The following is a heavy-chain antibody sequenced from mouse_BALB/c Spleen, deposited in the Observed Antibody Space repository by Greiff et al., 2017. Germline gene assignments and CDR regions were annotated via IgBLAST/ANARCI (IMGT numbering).Heavy chain of an antibody. V-gene: IGHV1S81*02. CDR1: GYTFTSYW. Sequence: QVQLQQPGAELVKPGASVKLSCKASGYTFTSYWMHWVKQRPGQGLEWIGEINPSNGRTNYNEKFKSKATLTVDKSSSTAYMQLSSLTSEDSAVYYCATGYYAMDYWGQGTSVTVSS. CDR2: INPSNGRT. J-gene: IGHJ4*01. CDR3: ATGYYAMDY.